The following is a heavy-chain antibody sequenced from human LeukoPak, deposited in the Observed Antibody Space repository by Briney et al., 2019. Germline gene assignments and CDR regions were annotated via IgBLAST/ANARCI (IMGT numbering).Heavy chain of an antibody. J-gene: IGHJ6*02. CDR3: ARDERYCSTGSCKRTYGMDV. CDR1: GGSISSSSYY. Sequence: SETLSLTCTVSGGSISSSSYYWGWLRQPPGKGLEWIGSIHYSGNTYYNPSLRRRVTISVDTSKNQFSLKLSSMTVADTAVYYCARDERYCSTGSCKRTYGMDVWGQGTTVTVSS. CDR2: IHYSGNT. D-gene: IGHD2-15*01. V-gene: IGHV4-39*07.